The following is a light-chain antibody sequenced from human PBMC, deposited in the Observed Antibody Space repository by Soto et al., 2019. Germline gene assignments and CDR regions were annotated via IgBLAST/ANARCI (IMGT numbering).Light chain of an antibody. CDR2: EVN. CDR1: SSDIGAYKT. V-gene: IGLV2-14*01. Sequence: QSVLTQPASVSGSPGQSITISCTGTSSDIGAYKTVSWYQQHPGKAPKFMIYEVNNRPSGVPNRFSGSRSGNTASLTISGLQAEDEADYYCSSHTINSTVFGTGTKLTVL. J-gene: IGLJ1*01. CDR3: SSHTINSTV.